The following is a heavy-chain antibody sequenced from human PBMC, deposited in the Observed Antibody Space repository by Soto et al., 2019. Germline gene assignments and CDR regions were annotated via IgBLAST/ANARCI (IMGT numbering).Heavy chain of an antibody. CDR3: ARGGGSDSFDY. J-gene: IGHJ4*02. V-gene: IGHV4-30-2*01. Sequence: SETLSLTWTVSGASITFGVYSWIWIRQTPGKGLEWIGYINHLETTFYNPSFESRLTLSIDRAKNQFSLKLHSMSAADRAVYFCARGGGSDSFDYWGQGILVTVSS. CDR1: GASITFGVYS. D-gene: IGHD1-26*01. CDR2: INHLETT.